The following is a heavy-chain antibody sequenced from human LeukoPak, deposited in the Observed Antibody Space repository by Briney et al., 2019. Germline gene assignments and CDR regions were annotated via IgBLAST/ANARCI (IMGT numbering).Heavy chain of an antibody. J-gene: IGHJ5*02. CDR1: GFSLRTSGVG. D-gene: IGHD4-23*01. Sequence: SGPTLVKPTQTLTLTCTFSGFSLRTSGVGVGWFRQPPGKALEWLGLIYWDDDKRYTPSLKSRLTITKDTSKNQVVLTMTNMDPVDTATYYCAHRPRSYGGDWFDPWGQGTLVTVSS. CDR2: IYWDDDK. CDR3: AHRPRSYGGDWFDP. V-gene: IGHV2-5*02.